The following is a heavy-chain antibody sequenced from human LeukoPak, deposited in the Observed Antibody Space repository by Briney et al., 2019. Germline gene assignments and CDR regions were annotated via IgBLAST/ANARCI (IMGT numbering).Heavy chain of an antibody. Sequence: QPGGSLRLSCAASGFTFSSYEMNWVRQAPGKGLEWVSYISSSGSTIYYADSVKGRFTISRDNAKNSLYLQMNSLRAEDTAVYYCARTGSGSYRLAYYYYMDVWGKGTTVTISS. J-gene: IGHJ6*03. CDR3: ARTGSGSYRLAYYYYMDV. CDR2: ISSSGSTI. D-gene: IGHD3-10*01. CDR1: GFTFSSYE. V-gene: IGHV3-48*03.